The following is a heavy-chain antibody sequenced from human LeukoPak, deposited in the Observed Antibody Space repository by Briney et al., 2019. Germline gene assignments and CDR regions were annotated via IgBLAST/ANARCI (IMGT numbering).Heavy chain of an antibody. Sequence: ASVKVSCKASGYTFTGYYMHWVRQAPGQGLEWMGSINPNSGGTNYAQKFQGRVTMTRDTSISTAYMELSRLRSDDTAVYYCARDRSGYCTNGVCSSHPYYYYYYMDVWGKGTTVTVSS. D-gene: IGHD2-8*01. V-gene: IGHV1-2*02. CDR1: GYTFTGYY. J-gene: IGHJ6*03. CDR3: ARDRSGYCTNGVCSSHPYYYYYYMDV. CDR2: INPNSGGT.